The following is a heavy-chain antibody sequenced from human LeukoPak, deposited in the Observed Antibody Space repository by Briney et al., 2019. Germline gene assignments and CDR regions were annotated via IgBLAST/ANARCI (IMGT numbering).Heavy chain of an antibody. CDR3: ARGSYYYDSSGYYFDY. CDR2: IYYSGST. D-gene: IGHD3-22*01. Sequence: YWIGWVRQMPGKGLEWIGYIYYSGSTYYNPSLKSRVTISVDTSKNQFSLKLSSVTAADTAVYYCARGSYYYDSSGYYFDYWGQGTLVTVSS. CDR1: Y. V-gene: IGHV4-30-4*08. J-gene: IGHJ4*02.